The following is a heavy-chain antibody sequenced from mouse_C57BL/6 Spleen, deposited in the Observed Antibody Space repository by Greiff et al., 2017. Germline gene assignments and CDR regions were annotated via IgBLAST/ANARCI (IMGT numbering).Heavy chain of an antibody. CDR1: GYAFSSSW. Sequence: VQLQQSGPELVKPGASVKLSCKASGYAFSSSWMNWVKQRPGKGLEWIGRIYPGAGDTNYNGKFKGKATLTAYKSSSTAYMQLSSLTAEDSAVYFCARGYFDVWGTGTTVTVSS. J-gene: IGHJ1*03. V-gene: IGHV1-82*01. CDR3: ARGYFDV. CDR2: IYPGAGDT.